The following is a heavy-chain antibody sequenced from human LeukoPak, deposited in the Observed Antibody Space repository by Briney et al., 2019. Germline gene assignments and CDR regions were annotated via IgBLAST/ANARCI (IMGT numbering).Heavy chain of an antibody. CDR1: GFTFSSYA. D-gene: IGHD2-2*01. CDR2: ISGIGGNT. Sequence: GGSLRLSCAPSGFTFSSYAISWVRQAPRKGLEWISTISGIGGNTYHADSVKGRFTISRDNSKNTLYLQMNSLRAEDTAVYYCAKEPRFSYCSSTTCAYAFDIWGQGTMVTVSS. CDR3: AKEPRFSYCSSTTCAYAFDI. J-gene: IGHJ3*02. V-gene: IGHV3-23*01.